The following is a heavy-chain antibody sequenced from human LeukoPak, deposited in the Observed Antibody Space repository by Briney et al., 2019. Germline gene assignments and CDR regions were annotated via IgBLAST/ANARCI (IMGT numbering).Heavy chain of an antibody. CDR3: AKDTWGVSFFDH. CDR2: ISGSGGDT. D-gene: IGHD3-16*01. J-gene: IGHJ4*02. V-gene: IGHV3-23*01. Sequence: PGGSLRLSCAASGFTFSSYAMSWVRRAPGKGLEWVSAISGSGGDTEYADSVKGRFTISRDNSKNTLYLQMNSLRAEDTAVYFCAKDTWGVSFFDHWGQGTLVTV. CDR1: GFTFSSYA.